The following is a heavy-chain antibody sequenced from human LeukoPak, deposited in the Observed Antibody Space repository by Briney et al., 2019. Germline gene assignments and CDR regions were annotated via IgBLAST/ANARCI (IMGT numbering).Heavy chain of an antibody. J-gene: IGHJ6*02. Sequence: GVSLRLSCAASGFTFSSYAMSGVRQARGKGREWVSAISGSGGSTYYADSVKGRFTISRDNSKNTLYLQMNSLSAEDTAVYYCAKGGTVSRAYSYYSGMDVWGQGTTVTVSS. CDR2: ISGSGGST. CDR1: GFTFSSYA. V-gene: IGHV3-23*01. D-gene: IGHD4-17*01. CDR3: AKGGTVSRAYSYYSGMDV.